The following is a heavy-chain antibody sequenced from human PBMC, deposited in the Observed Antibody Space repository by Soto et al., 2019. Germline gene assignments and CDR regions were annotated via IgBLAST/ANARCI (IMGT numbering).Heavy chain of an antibody. CDR3: ARDDDFWSGYYSLGAFEI. CDR2: IWYDGSNK. Sequence: QVQLVESGGGVVQPGRSLRLSCAASGFTFSSYGMHWVRQAPGKGLEWVAVIWYDGSNKYYADSVKGRFTISRANSKNTLYLQMNSLRAEDTAVYYCARDDDFWSGYYSLGAFEIWGQGTMVTVSS. D-gene: IGHD3-3*01. J-gene: IGHJ3*02. CDR1: GFTFSSYG. V-gene: IGHV3-33*01.